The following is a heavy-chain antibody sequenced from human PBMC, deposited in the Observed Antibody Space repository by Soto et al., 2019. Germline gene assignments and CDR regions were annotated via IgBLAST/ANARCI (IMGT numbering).Heavy chain of an antibody. CDR2: IIPIFGTA. J-gene: IGHJ6*02. D-gene: IGHD3-10*01. V-gene: IGHV1-69*06. Sequence: ASVKVSCKASGGTFSSYAISWVRQAAGQGLEWMGGIIPIFGTANYAQKFQGRVTITADKSTSTAYMELSSLRSEDTAVYYCASYCSGPTVHYYYYYGMDVWGQGTTVTVSS. CDR3: ASYCSGPTVHYYYYYGMDV. CDR1: GGTFSSYA.